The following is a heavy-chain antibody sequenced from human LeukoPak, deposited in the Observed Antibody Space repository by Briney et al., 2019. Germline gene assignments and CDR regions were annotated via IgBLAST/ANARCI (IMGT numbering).Heavy chain of an antibody. J-gene: IGHJ6*04. CDR1: GFTFSSYT. Sequence: GGSLRLSCAASGFTFSSYTMHWVRQASGKGLEWVGRIRSKANSYATAYAASVKGRFTISRDDSKNTAYLQMNSLKTEDTAVYYCTSRGATDVWGKGTTVTVSS. V-gene: IGHV3-73*01. CDR3: TSRGATDV. D-gene: IGHD5-12*01. CDR2: IRSKANSYAT.